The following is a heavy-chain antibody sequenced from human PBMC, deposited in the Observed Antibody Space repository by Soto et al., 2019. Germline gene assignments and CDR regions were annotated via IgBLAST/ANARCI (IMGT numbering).Heavy chain of an antibody. V-gene: IGHV5-51*01. CDR1: GYSFTIYW. CDR3: ATTXAKYYYDSSGYPGLFDY. Sequence: GESLKISCKGSGYSFTIYWIGWVRQMPGKGLEWMGIIYPGDSDTRYSPSFQGQVTISADKSISTAYLQWSSLKASDTAMYYCATTXAKYYYDSSGYPGLFDYWGQGTLVTVSS. D-gene: IGHD3-22*01. CDR2: IYPGDSDT. J-gene: IGHJ4*02.